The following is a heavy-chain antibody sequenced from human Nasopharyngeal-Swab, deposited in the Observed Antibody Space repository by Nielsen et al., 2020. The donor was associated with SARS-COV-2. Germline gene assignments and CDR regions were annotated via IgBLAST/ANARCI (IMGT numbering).Heavy chain of an antibody. Sequence: GESLKISCAASGFTFSSYEMNWVRQAPGKGLEWVSYISSSGSTIYYADSVKGRFTISRDNAKNSLYLQMNSLRAEDTAVYYCARDLYKVVRGVIGYWGQGTLVTVSS. CDR3: ARDLYKVVRGVIGY. CDR2: ISSSGSTI. CDR1: GFTFSSYE. V-gene: IGHV3-48*03. D-gene: IGHD3-10*01. J-gene: IGHJ4*02.